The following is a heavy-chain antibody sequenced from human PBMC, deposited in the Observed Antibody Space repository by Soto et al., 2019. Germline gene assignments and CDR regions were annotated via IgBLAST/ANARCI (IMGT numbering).Heavy chain of an antibody. D-gene: IGHD3-16*01. CDR2: IKPEGNDK. CDR3: ARGYDWAFDV. J-gene: IGHJ3*01. Sequence: EVQLVESGGGLVQPGGSVRLACAASGFTFSTYSMNWVRQAPGRGLEWVGNIKPEGNDKYYVDSVKGRFTISRDNAKNSLYLQMNSLRAEDTAVYYCARGYDWAFDVWGQGTMVTVSS. V-gene: IGHV3-7*01. CDR1: GFTFSTYS.